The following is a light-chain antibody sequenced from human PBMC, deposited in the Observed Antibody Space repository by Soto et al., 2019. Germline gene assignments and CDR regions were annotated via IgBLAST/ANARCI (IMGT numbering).Light chain of an antibody. J-gene: IGKJ1*01. Sequence: EIVLTQSPATLSLSPGERATLSCGASQSVSSSYLAWYQQKPGLAPRLLIYDASSRATGIPDRFSGSGSGTDFTLTISRLEPEDFAAYYCQQYGSSYGTFGQGTKVEIK. CDR1: QSVSSSY. V-gene: IGKV3D-20*01. CDR2: DAS. CDR3: QQYGSSYGT.